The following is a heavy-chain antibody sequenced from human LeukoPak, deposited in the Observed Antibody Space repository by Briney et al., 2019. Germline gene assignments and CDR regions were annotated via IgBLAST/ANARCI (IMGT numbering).Heavy chain of an antibody. CDR3: AIDRGIAEADSFDP. D-gene: IGHD6-13*01. CDR1: GYTYTTDG. CDR2: IVSNSGKT. J-gene: IGHJ5*02. V-gene: IGHV1-18*01. Sequence: APVTGSCTASGYTYTTDGISWVRQAPVQGLEWMGGIVSNSGKTTYSQKFQGRVIMTSDTSTSTAYMELRSLRCDDTAVYYCAIDRGIAEADSFDPWGQGTLVTVSS.